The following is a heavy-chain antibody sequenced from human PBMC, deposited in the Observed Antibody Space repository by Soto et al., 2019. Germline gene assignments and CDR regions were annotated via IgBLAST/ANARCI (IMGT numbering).Heavy chain of an antibody. CDR3: ARIQGYGDYFFDY. CDR1: GFSLSNARMG. D-gene: IGHD4-17*01. Sequence: QVTLKESGPVLVKPTETLTLTCTVSGFSLSNARMGVSWIRQPPGKALEWLAHIFSNDENAYSTSLKSRLTLSKETSKSQVVLTMANMDPVDTATYYCARIQGYGDYFFDYWGQGTLVTVSS. V-gene: IGHV2-26*01. CDR2: IFSNDEN. J-gene: IGHJ4*02.